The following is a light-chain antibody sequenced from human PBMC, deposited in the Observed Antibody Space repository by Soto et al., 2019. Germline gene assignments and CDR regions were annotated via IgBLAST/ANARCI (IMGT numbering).Light chain of an antibody. J-gene: IGKJ1*01. V-gene: IGKV1-12*01. CDR3: LQTDSFPWT. CDR2: ATS. Sequence: DLHMTQSPSSVSASVGDRVTINSRASQGISSWLAWYQQKPGKAPNLLMHATSILQSGVPSRFSGSGSGTEFTLNISSLQPEDFGTYYCLQTDSFPWTFGQGTKVEIK. CDR1: QGISSW.